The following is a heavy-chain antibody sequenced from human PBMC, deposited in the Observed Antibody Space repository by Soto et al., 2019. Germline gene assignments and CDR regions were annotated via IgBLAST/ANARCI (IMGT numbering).Heavy chain of an antibody. CDR2: IYHSGST. CDR3: ARHVQTSRYRYGYGYNWFDP. V-gene: IGHV4-38-2*01. J-gene: IGHJ5*02. D-gene: IGHD5-18*01. Sequence: SETLSLTCAVSGYSISSGYYWGWIRQPPGKGLEWIGSIYHSGSTYYNPSLKSRVTISVDTSKNQFSLKLSSVTAADTAVYYCARHVQTSRYRYGYGYNWFDPWGQGTLVTVSS. CDR1: GYSISSGYY.